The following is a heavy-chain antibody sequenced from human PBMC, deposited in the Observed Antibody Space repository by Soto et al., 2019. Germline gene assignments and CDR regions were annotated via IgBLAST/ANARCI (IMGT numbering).Heavy chain of an antibody. CDR1: GGTFSSYT. D-gene: IGHD3-22*01. CDR3: ARGIVRRPLYYYYGMDV. J-gene: IGHJ6*04. Sequence: SVKVSCKASGGTFSSYTISWVRQAPGQGLEWMGRIIPILGIANYAQKFQGRVTITADESTSTAYMELSSLRSEDTAVYYCARGIVRRPLYYYYGMDVWAKGTTVTSPQ. CDR2: IIPILGIA. V-gene: IGHV1-69*02.